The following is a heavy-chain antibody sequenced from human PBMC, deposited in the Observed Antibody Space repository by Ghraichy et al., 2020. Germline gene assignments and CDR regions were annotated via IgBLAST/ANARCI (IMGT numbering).Heavy chain of an antibody. CDR3: ARASAVVRFYYYDGMDV. D-gene: IGHD4-23*01. J-gene: IGHJ6*02. V-gene: IGHV3-48*02. CDR1: GLSFSGYV. Sequence: GGSLRLSCVGSGLSFSGYVMNWVRQSPGKGLEWVSYITSSSRTRSYADSVKGRFTISRDNAQNSLYLQMNSLRDEDTAVYYCARASAVVRFYYYDGMDVWGQGTTVTVSS. CDR2: ITSSSRTR.